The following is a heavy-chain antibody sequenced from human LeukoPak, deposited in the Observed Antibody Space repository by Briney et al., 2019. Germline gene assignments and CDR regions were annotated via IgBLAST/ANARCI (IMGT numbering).Heavy chain of an antibody. D-gene: IGHD6-6*01. V-gene: IGHV3-30*18. CDR3: AKYSSSSNYYYGMDV. J-gene: IGHJ6*02. CDR1: GFTFSSYE. Sequence: GGSLRLSCAASGFTFSSYEMNWVRQAPGKGLEWVALISYDGNNKYYADSVKGRFTISRDNSKNTLYLQMNSLRPEDTAVYYCAKYSSSSNYYYGMDVWGQGTTVTVSS. CDR2: ISYDGNNK.